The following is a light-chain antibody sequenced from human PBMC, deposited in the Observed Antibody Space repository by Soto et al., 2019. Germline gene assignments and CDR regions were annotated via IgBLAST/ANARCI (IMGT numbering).Light chain of an antibody. CDR2: GAS. CDR3: QHYDNTPPSVT. Sequence: EIVLTQSPGTLSLSPGERATLSCLASQSVSSSYLVWYQQKPGQAPRLLIYGASRRATGIPDRFSGGGSGTDFILTISRLEPEDFAVYYCQHYDNTPPSVTFGPGTKVDIK. CDR1: QSVSSSY. J-gene: IGKJ3*01. V-gene: IGKV3-20*01.